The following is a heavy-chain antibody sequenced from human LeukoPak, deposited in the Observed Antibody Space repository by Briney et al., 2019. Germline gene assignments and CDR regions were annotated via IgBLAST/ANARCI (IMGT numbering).Heavy chain of an antibody. CDR1: GGTFSSYT. Sequence: SVKVSCKASGGTFSSYTISWVRQAPGQGLEWMGRIIPILGIANYAQKFQGRGTITADKSTSTAYMELSSLRSEDTAVYYCARDSRTMVVTPPYFDYWGQGTLVTVSS. CDR2: IIPILGIA. V-gene: IGHV1-69*04. J-gene: IGHJ4*02. D-gene: IGHD4-23*01. CDR3: ARDSRTMVVTPPYFDY.